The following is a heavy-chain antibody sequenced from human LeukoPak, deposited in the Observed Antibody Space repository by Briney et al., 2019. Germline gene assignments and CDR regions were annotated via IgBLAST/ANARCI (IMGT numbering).Heavy chain of an antibody. V-gene: IGHV3-21*01. CDR2: ISSSGYSI. CDR3: ARDLTDPPYYYYYIDV. CDR1: GFTFSSYS. Sequence: GGSLRLSCAASGFTFSSYSMNWVRQAPGKGLEWVSCISSSGYSIYYADSVKGRFTISRDNAKNSLYLQMNSLRAEDTAVYYCARDLTDPPYYYYYIDVWGKGTTVTISS. J-gene: IGHJ6*03.